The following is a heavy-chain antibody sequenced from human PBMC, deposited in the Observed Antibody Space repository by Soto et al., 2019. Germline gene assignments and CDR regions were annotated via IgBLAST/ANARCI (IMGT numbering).Heavy chain of an antibody. Sequence: ASGLFSCTASGYTFPGSQMHGVRPGPGQLLEWMGWINPNSGGTNYAQKFQVWVTMTRDTSISTAYMELSRLRSDDTAVYYCARCEMERGSSISCPNHYYYYYGMDGWGRETRFT. CDR2: INPNSGGT. CDR3: ARCEMERGSSISCPNHYYYYYGMDG. D-gene: IGHD2-2*01. J-gene: IGHJ6*02. V-gene: IGHV1-2*04. CDR1: GYTFPGSQ.